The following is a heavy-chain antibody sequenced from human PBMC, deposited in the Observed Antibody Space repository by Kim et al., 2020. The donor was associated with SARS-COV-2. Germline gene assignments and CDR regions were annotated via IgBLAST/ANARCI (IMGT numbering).Heavy chain of an antibody. Sequence: GGSLRLSCAASGFTFSSYEMNWVRQAPGKGLEWVSYISSSGSTIYYADSVKGTFTISRDNAKNSLYLQMYSLRAEDTAVYYCARAKFDWLLYSYGMDVWGQGTTVTVSS. D-gene: IGHD3-9*01. V-gene: IGHV3-48*03. J-gene: IGHJ6*02. CDR2: ISSSGSTI. CDR1: GFTFSSYE. CDR3: ARAKFDWLLYSYGMDV.